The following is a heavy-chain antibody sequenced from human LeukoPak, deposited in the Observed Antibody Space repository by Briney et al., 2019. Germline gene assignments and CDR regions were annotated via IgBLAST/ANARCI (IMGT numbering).Heavy chain of an antibody. CDR1: GGSLSGYY. CDR2: INHSGST. V-gene: IGHV4-34*01. D-gene: IGHD2-21*02. J-gene: IGHJ6*02. Sequence: SETLSLTCAVYGGSLSGYYWSWIRQPPGKGLEWIGEINHSGSTNYNPSLKSRVTISVDTSKNQFSLKLSSVTAADTAVYYCARASVVVTAKAYGMDVWGQGTTVTVSS. CDR3: ARASVVVTAKAYGMDV.